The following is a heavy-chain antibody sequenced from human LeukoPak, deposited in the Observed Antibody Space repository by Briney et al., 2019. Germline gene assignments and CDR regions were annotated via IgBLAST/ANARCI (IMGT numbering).Heavy chain of an antibody. J-gene: IGHJ3*02. CDR1: GGSISSYY. CDR2: TYYSGTT. D-gene: IGHD3-22*01. Sequence: TSETLSLTCTVSGGSISSYYWGWIRQPPGKGLEWIGSTYYSGTTYYNPSLKSRVTISVDTSRNQFSLKLSSVTAADTAVFHCARHSRGYYDSTGYYYGSHAFDIWGQGTMVTVSS. V-gene: IGHV4-39*01. CDR3: ARHSRGYYDSTGYYYGSHAFDI.